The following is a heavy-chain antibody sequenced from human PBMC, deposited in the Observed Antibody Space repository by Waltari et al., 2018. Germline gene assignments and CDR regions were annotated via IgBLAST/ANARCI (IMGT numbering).Heavy chain of an antibody. Sequence: QVQLVQSGAAVKKPGASVTVSCKASGYTFTSYGIIWVRQAPGQGLEWMGWISAYNGNTNYAQKLQGRVTMTTDTSTSTAYMELRSLRSDDTAVYYCARDPRYCSSTSCYAHFDYWGQGTLVTVSS. V-gene: IGHV1-18*01. CDR1: GYTFTSYG. D-gene: IGHD2-2*01. CDR2: ISAYNGNT. J-gene: IGHJ4*02. CDR3: ARDPRYCSSTSCYAHFDY.